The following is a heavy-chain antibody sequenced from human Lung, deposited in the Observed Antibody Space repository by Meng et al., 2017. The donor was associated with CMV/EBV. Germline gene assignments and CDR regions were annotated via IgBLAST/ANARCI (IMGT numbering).Heavy chain of an antibody. CDR3: ARGRGNQPLFDF. V-gene: IGHV1-69*10. CDR1: GGSFSTYT. J-gene: IGHJ4*02. Sequence: QVQLVQSGAEVKKPGSSVKVDCKTSGGSFSTYTFSWVRQAPGQGLEWMGGLIPVLNKAKSAPRFQDRVTFTADETTTTAYMELSSLTFEGTAVYFCARGRGNQPLFDFWGQGTLVTVSS. CDR2: LIPVLNKA. D-gene: IGHD2/OR15-2a*01.